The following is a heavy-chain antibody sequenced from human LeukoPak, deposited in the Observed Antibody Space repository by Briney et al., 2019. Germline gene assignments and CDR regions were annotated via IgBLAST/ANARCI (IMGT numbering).Heavy chain of an antibody. Sequence: PGASVKVSWKASGYTFSSYAMHWVRQAPGQRLEWMGWINAGNGNTKYSQKFQDRVTITSDTSASTAYMELSSLRSEDTAVYYCAIHCSGGSCSRSYYFDYWGQGTLVTVSS. D-gene: IGHD2-15*01. CDR2: INAGNGNT. CDR3: AIHCSGGSCSRSYYFDY. J-gene: IGHJ4*02. V-gene: IGHV1-3*01. CDR1: GYTFSSYA.